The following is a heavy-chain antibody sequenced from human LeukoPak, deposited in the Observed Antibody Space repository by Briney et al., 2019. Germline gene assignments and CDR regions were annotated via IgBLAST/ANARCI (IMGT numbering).Heavy chain of an antibody. CDR1: GFTFSSYA. D-gene: IGHD3-9*01. CDR2: ISGSGGST. V-gene: IGHV3-23*01. J-gene: IGHJ6*02. CDR3: AKVQRAILTGYYYYGMDV. Sequence: GGSLRLSCAASGFTFSSYAMSWVRQAPGKGLEWVSAISGSGGSTYYAVSVKGRFTISRDNSKNTLYLQMNSLRAEDTAVYYCAKVQRAILTGYYYYGMDVWGQGTTVTVSS.